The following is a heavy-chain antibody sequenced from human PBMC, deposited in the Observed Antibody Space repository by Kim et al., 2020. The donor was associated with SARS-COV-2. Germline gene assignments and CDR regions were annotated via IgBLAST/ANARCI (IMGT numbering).Heavy chain of an antibody. CDR1: GFTFSSYS. CDR3: ARDRRDGYLYYYYGMDV. J-gene: IGHJ6*02. D-gene: IGHD5-12*01. CDR2: ISSSSSTI. V-gene: IGHV3-48*04. Sequence: GGSLRLSCAASGFTFSSYSMNWVRQAPGKGLEWVSYISSSSSTIYYADSVKGRFTISRDNAKNSLYLQMNSLRAEDTAVYYCARDRRDGYLYYYYGMDVWGQGTTVTVSS.